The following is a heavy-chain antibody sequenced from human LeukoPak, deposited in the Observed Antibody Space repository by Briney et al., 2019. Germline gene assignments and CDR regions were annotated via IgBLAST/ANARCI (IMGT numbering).Heavy chain of an antibody. CDR2: ISSSGSTT. J-gene: IGHJ4*02. CDR1: GFTFSDYY. V-gene: IGHV3-11*04. D-gene: IGHD2-2*01. CDR3: ARDRLEYCSTTSCQDAIDN. Sequence: GGSLRLSCAASGFTFSDYYMSWIRQAPGKGLEWVSYISSSGSTTYYADSVKGRFTISRDNAKNSLYLQMNGLRAEDTAVYYCARDRLEYCSTTSCQDAIDNWGQGTLVTVSS.